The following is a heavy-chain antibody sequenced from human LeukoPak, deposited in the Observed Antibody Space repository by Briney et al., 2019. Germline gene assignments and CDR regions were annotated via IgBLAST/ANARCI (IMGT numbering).Heavy chain of an antibody. CDR2: IIPIFGTA. CDR1: GGTFSSYA. V-gene: IGHV1-69*01. CDR3: ATKSGITRVGEPYSYYRDV. D-gene: IGHD3-10*02. Sequence: ASVKVSCKASGGTFSSYAISWVRQAPGQGLEWMGGIIPIFGTANYAQKFQDRVTITADESTSTAYMELSSLRSEDTAVYYCATKSGITRVGEPYSYYRDVGGKGPT. J-gene: IGHJ6*03.